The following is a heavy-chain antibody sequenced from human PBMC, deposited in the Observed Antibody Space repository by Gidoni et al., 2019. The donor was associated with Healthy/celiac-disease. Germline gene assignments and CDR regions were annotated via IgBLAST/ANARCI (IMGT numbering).Heavy chain of an antibody. V-gene: IGHV1-3*01. CDR3: ARDLVVVAAIYYYYYYGMDV. J-gene: IGHJ6*02. CDR2: ITAGNGNT. Sequence: QVQLVQSGAEVKKPGASVKVSCKASGYTFTSYAMHWVRQAPGQRLEWMGWITAGNGNTKYSQKFQGRVTITRDTSASTAYMELSSLRSEDTAVYYCARDLVVVAAIYYYYYYGMDVWGQGTTVTVSS. D-gene: IGHD2-15*01. CDR1: GYTFTSYA.